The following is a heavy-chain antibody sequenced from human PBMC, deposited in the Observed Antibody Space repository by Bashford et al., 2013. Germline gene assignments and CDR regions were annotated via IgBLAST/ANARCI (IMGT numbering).Heavy chain of an antibody. D-gene: IGHD2-21*02. CDR2: IYWNDDK. J-gene: IGHJ4*02. CDR1: GFSLSTSGVG. CDR3: ARGAYCFGGDCYSGTYFDY. V-gene: IGHV2-5*01. Sequence: SGPTLVKPTQTLTLTCTFSGFSLSTSGVGVGWIRQPPGKALEWLALIYWNDDKRYSPSLKSRLTITKDTSKNQVVLTMTNMDPVDTATYYCARGAYCFGGDCYSGTYFDYWGQGTLVTVSS.